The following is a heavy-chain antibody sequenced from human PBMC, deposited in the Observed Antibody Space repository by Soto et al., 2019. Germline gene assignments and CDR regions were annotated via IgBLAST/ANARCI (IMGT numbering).Heavy chain of an antibody. V-gene: IGHV3-23*01. CDR2: ISGSGGST. D-gene: IGHD4-17*01. CDR3: AKDSLKNVYGDSLDY. J-gene: IGHJ4*02. Sequence: EVQLLESGGGLVQPGGSLRLSCAASGFTFSSYAMRWVRQAPGKGLEWVSAISGSGGSTYYADSVKGRFTISRDNSKNTLYLQMNSLRAEDTAVYYCAKDSLKNVYGDSLDYWGQGTLVTVSS. CDR1: GFTFSSYA.